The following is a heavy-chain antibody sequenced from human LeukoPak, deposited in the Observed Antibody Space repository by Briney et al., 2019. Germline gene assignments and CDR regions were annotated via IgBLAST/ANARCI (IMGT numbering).Heavy chain of an antibody. V-gene: IGHV1-8*01. D-gene: IGHD2-2*01. Sequence: ASVKVSCKASGYTFTSYDINWVRQATGQGLEWMGWMNPNSGNTGYAQKFQGRVTMTRNTSISTAYMELSSLRSEDTAVYYCARDAGYCSSTSCYALFDPWGQGTLVTVSS. CDR3: ARDAGYCSSTSCYALFDP. CDR2: MNPNSGNT. J-gene: IGHJ5*02. CDR1: GYTFTSYD.